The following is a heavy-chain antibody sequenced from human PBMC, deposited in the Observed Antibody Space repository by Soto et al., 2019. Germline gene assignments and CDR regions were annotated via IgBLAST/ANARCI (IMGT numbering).Heavy chain of an antibody. CDR2: IYWDDDK. Sequence: QITLKESGPTLVKPTQTLTLTCTFSGFSLSTSGVGVGWIRQPPGKALEWLALIYWDDDKRYSPYLKSRLTITKDTSKNQVVRTMTNMDPVDTATYYCAQVRQQLAFGDYWGQGTLVTVSS. V-gene: IGHV2-5*02. CDR3: AQVRQQLAFGDY. CDR1: GFSLSTSGVG. D-gene: IGHD6-13*01. J-gene: IGHJ4*02.